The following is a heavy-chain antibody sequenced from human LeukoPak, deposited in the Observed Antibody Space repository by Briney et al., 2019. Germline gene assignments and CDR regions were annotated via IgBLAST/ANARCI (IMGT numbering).Heavy chain of an antibody. CDR2: IYYSGST. V-gene: IGHV4-30-4*01. Sequence: SETLSLTCTVSGGSISSGDYYWSWIRQPPGKGLEWIGYIYYSGSTYYNPFLKSRVTISVDTSKNQFSLKLSSVTAADTAVYYCARTITMVRGVIGYFDLWGRGTLVTVSS. J-gene: IGHJ2*01. CDR3: ARTITMVRGVIGYFDL. CDR1: GGSISSGDYY. D-gene: IGHD3-10*01.